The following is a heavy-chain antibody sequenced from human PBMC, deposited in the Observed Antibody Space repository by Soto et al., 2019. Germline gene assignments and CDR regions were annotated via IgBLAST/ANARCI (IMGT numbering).Heavy chain of an antibody. Sequence: SETLSLTCTVSGDSISSGDYYWSWIRQPPGKGLEWIGCIYYSGDTYYNPSLKRRFSISVDTSKNQFSLQLSSVTVADTAVYYCARGDTYYDILTGYFNYYYYGMDVWGQGTTVTVSS. J-gene: IGHJ6*02. CDR2: IYYSGDT. CDR1: GDSISSGDYY. D-gene: IGHD3-9*01. V-gene: IGHV4-30-4*01. CDR3: ARGDTYYDILTGYFNYYYYGMDV.